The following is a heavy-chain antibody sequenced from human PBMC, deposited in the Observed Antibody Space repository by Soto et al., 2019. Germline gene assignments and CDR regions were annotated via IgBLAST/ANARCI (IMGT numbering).Heavy chain of an antibody. J-gene: IGHJ6*03. CDR3: AKGDRVPAAIGGYYYYYYMYV. D-gene: IGHD2-2*01. CDR1: GFHFSSNA. Sequence: PGGSLRLSSAASGFHFSSNAMSWVRQASGKGLEWVSSISGGGGDTYYGDSVKGRFTISRDNSKSTLFLQMNSLRAEDTAVYYCAKGDRVPAAIGGYYYYYYMYVWGKGTTVTVSS. CDR2: ISGGGGDT. V-gene: IGHV3-23*01.